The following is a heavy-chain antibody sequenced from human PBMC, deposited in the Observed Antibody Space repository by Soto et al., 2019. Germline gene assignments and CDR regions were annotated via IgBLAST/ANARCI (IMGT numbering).Heavy chain of an antibody. D-gene: IGHD3-22*01. CDR2: IVPMFGTA. CDR1: GGTFSRYA. V-gene: IGHV1-69*13. CDR3: ARGVYYDSRGYYFFF. J-gene: IGHJ4*02. Sequence: VKFSCKASGGTFSRYALSWLRQAPGQGPEWMGGIVPMFGTANYAQKFQGRVTITADESTSTAYMQLSSLRSEDTAVYYCARGVYYDSRGYYFFFWGQGTLVTVSS.